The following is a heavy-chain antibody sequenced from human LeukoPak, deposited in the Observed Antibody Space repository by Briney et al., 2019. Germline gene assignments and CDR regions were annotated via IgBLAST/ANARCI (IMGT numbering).Heavy chain of an antibody. CDR2: IYYSGST. V-gene: IGHV4-59*12. CDR1: GGSISSYY. D-gene: IGHD3-22*01. J-gene: IGHJ4*02. CDR3: ARGDDSSGYYYVPDY. Sequence: SETLSLTCTVSGGSISSYYWSWIRQPPGKGLEWIGYIYYSGSTNYNPSLKSRVTISVDTSKNQFSLKLSSVTAADTAVYYCARGDDSSGYYYVPDYWGQGTLVTVSS.